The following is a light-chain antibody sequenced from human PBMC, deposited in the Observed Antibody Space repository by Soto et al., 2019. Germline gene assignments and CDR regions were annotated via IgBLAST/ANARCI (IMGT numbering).Light chain of an antibody. CDR2: EVS. CDR1: SSDVGGYNY. Sequence: QSALTQPPSASGSPGQSVTISCTGTSSDVGGYNYVSWYQQYPGKVPKLMIYEVSERPSGVPDRFSGSKSGNTASLTVSGLQAEDEADYYCSSYAGTAYVFGTGTKLTVL. V-gene: IGLV2-8*01. J-gene: IGLJ1*01. CDR3: SSYAGTAYV.